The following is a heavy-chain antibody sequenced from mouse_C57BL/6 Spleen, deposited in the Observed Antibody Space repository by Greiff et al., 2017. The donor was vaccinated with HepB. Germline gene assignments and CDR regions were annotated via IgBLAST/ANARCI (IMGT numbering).Heavy chain of an antibody. CDR2: INPNNGGT. V-gene: IGHV1-26*01. J-gene: IGHJ2*01. CDR1: GYTFTDYY. CDR3: AISEFDY. Sequence: EVQLQQSGPELVKPGASVKISCKASGYTFTDYYMNWVKQSHGKSLEWIGDINPNNGGTSYNQKFKGKATLTVDKSSSTAYMELRSLTYEDSAVYYCAISEFDYWGQGTTLTVSS.